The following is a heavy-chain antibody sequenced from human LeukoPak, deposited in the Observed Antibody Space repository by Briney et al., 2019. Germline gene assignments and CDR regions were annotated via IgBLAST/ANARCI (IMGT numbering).Heavy chain of an antibody. V-gene: IGHV1-3*01. D-gene: IGHD5-18*01. CDR1: GFTFTTYT. CDR3: ASDGWVTTYYFDY. CDR2: INAGNGNT. J-gene: IGHJ4*02. Sequence: ASVKVSCKASGFTFTTYTIHWVRQAPGQRLEWMGWINAGNGNTKYSQKFQDRVTITRDTSASTAYMELSSLRSEDTAVCYCASDGWVTTYYFDYWGQGTLVTVSS.